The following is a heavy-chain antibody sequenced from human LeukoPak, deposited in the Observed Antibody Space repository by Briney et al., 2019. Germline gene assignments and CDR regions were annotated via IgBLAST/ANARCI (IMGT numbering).Heavy chain of an antibody. V-gene: IGHV3-48*01. CDR1: GXTXXTYT. D-gene: IGHD6-19*01. CDR3: ARGTSRGSRYGFDS. J-gene: IGHJ5*01. Sequence: XRLSXXXSGXTXXTYTMXWVRQAPGEGLEWVSYISDTSTLIYYAASVKGRFTISRDNAKNSLYLQMNSLRAEDTAMYYCARGTSRGSRYGFDSWGQGILVTVTS. CDR2: ISDTSTLI.